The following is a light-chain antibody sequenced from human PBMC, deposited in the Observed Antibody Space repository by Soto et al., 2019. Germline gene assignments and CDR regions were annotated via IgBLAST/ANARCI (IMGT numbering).Light chain of an antibody. CDR1: QSISTY. Sequence: DIQMTQSPSTLSASVGDRVTITGRASQSISTYLAWYQQKPGKAPKLLIDGASSLDRGVPTRLSGSGSGTEFSLTINSLQTNDLAAYFYLHYSSYSGAFGQRTKVE. CDR2: GAS. J-gene: IGKJ1*01. V-gene: IGKV1-5*01. CDR3: LHYSSYSGA.